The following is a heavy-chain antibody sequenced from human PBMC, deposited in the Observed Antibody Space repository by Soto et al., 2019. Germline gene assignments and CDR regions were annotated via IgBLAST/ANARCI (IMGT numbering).Heavy chain of an antibody. J-gene: IGHJ4*02. CDR2: TYYRSNWRH. D-gene: IGHD6-19*01. V-gene: IGHV6-1*01. CDR1: GDSVSCNTAA. Sequence: SQTLSLTCAISGDSVSCNTAALNWIRSSPSRGLEWLGRTYYRSNWRHDYAVSVKSRITVNPDTSKNHFSLQLNSVTPDDTAVYYCARGVAGSGFDLWGQGTLVTVSS. CDR3: ARGVAGSGFDL.